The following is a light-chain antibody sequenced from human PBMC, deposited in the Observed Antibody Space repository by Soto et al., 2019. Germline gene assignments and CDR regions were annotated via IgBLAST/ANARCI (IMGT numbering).Light chain of an antibody. J-gene: IGKJ1*01. V-gene: IGKV3-20*01. CDR3: QQYGSSPPWT. CDR2: GAS. CDR1: QRVSSSY. Sequence: EIGLTQSPGTLSLSPGERATLSCRASQRVSSSYVAWYQQKPGQAPRLLIYGASSRATGIPDRFSGSGSGTDFSLTISRLEPEDFAVYYCQQYGSSPPWTFGQGTKVEIK.